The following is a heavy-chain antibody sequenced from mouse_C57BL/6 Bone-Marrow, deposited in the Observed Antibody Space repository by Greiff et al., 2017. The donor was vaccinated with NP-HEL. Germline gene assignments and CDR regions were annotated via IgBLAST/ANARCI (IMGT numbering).Heavy chain of an antibody. CDR1: GFTFSSYA. V-gene: IGHV5-4*01. D-gene: IGHD1-1*01. CDR3: ARFITTVGMDY. Sequence: EVHLVESGGGLVKPGGSLKLSCAASGFTFSSYAMSWVRQTPEKRLEWVATISDGGSYTYSPDNVKGRFTISRDNAKNNLYLQMSHLKSEDTAMYYCARFITTVGMDYWGQGTSVTVSS. CDR2: ISDGGSYT. J-gene: IGHJ4*01.